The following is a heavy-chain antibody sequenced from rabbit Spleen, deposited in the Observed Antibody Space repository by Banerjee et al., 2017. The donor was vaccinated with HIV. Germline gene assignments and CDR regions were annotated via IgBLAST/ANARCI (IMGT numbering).Heavy chain of an antibody. CDR2: IDTNDGDT. CDR1: GVSFSSNW. Sequence: QEQLEESGGGLVKPEGSLTLTCKASGVSFSSNWICWVRQAPGKGLEWIACIDTNDGDTDYANWPKGRFTISKTSSTTVTLQMTSLTAADTATYFCARDLSTTYGYLTLWGPCTLVTVS. D-gene: IGHD6-1*01. CDR3: ARDLSTTYGYLTL. J-gene: IGHJ4*01. V-gene: IGHV1S45*01.